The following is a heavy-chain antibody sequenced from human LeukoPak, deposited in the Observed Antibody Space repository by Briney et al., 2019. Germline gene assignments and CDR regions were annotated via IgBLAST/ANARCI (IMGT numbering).Heavy chain of an antibody. J-gene: IGHJ6*03. D-gene: IGHD3-22*01. CDR3: ARVRAEYYYDSSGHHAPRTYYYYYMDV. Sequence: RAASVKVSCKASGGTFSSYAISWVRQAPGQGLEWMGGIIPIFGTANYAQKFQGRVTITADKSTSTAYMELSSLRAEDTAVYYCARVRAEYYYDSSGHHAPRTYYYYYMDVWGKGTTVTVSS. CDR1: GGTFSSYA. CDR2: IIPIFGTA. V-gene: IGHV1-69*06.